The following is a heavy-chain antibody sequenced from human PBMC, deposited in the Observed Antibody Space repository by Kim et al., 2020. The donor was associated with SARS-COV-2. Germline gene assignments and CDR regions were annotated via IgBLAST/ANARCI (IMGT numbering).Heavy chain of an antibody. V-gene: IGHV1-18*01. D-gene: IGHD5-18*01. J-gene: IGHJ6*02. CDR2: ISAYNGNT. CDR1: GYTFTSYG. Sequence: ASVKVSCKASGYTFTSYGINWVRQAPGQGLEWMGWISAYNGNTNYAQKLQGRVTMTTDTSTNTAYMEVRSLKSDDTAVYYCARDRIPRGYSYDNPGSYYCDMDVWGQGTTVTVSS. CDR3: ARDRIPRGYSYDNPGSYYCDMDV.